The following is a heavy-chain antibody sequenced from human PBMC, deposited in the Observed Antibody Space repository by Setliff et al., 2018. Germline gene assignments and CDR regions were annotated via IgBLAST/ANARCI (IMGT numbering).Heavy chain of an antibody. CDR1: GFTFSSYA. CDR2: ISGSGGTT. V-gene: IGHV3-23*01. D-gene: IGHD6-19*01. CDR3: AKENRGWYDY. Sequence: PGGSLRLSCAASGFTFSSYAMSWVRQAPGKGLEWVSAISGSGGTTHYSDSVKGRFTISRDNSKNTLYLQMNSLRAEDTAVYYCAKENRGWYDYWGQGTLVTVSS. J-gene: IGHJ4*02.